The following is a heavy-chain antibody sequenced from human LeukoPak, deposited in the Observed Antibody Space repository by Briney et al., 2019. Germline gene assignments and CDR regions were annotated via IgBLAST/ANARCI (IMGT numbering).Heavy chain of an antibody. J-gene: IGHJ5*02. CDR1: GGSISSGDYY. V-gene: IGHV4-30-4*01. D-gene: IGHD2-15*01. CDR3: ARAGPIVVVVAALGGFDP. CDR2: IYYSGST. Sequence: SETLSLTCTVSGGSISSGDYYWSWIRQPPGKGLEWIGYIYYSGSTYYNPSLKSRVTISVDTSRNQFSLKLSSVTAADTAVYYCARAGPIVVVVAALGGFDPWGQGTLVTVSS.